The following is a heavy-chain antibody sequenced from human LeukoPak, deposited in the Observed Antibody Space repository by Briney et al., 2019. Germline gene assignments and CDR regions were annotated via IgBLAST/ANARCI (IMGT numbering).Heavy chain of an antibody. D-gene: IGHD3-3*01. CDR2: ISYDGSNK. CDR3: ARYLGVGTIFGVGAIGY. J-gene: IGHJ4*02. V-gene: IGHV3-30*01. CDR1: GFTFSSYA. Sequence: GGSLRLSCAASGFTFSSYAMHWVRRAPGKGLEWVAVISYDGSNKYYADSVKGRFTISRDNSKNTLYLQMNSLRAEDTAVYYCARYLGVGTIFGVGAIGYWGQGTLVTVSS.